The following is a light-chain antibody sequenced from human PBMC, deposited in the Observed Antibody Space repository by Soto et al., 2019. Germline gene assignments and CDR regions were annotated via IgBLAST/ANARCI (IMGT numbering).Light chain of an antibody. CDR1: QSISSW. V-gene: IGKV1-5*03. J-gene: IGKJ1*01. CDR2: KAS. Sequence: DIQMTQSPSTLSASVGDRVTITCRASQSISSWLAWYQQKPGKAPKLLIYKASSLESGVPSRFSGSGSGTEFTPPISSLQPNDFAPYYCQQYNSYSGTFGQGTKVEIK. CDR3: QQYNSYSGT.